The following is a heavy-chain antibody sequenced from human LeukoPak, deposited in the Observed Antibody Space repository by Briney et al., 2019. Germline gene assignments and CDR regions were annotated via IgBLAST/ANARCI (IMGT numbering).Heavy chain of an antibody. J-gene: IGHJ3*02. CDR3: ARDRADYDYVWGSYRFNAFDI. CDR1: GFTFSSYA. V-gene: IGHV3-30-3*01. D-gene: IGHD3-16*02. Sequence: GGSLRLSCAASGFTFSSYAMHWVRQAPGKGLEWVAVISYDGSNKYYADSVKGRFTISRDNSKNTLYLQMNSLRAEDTAVYYCARDRADYDYVWGSYRFNAFDIWGQGTMVTVSS. CDR2: ISYDGSNK.